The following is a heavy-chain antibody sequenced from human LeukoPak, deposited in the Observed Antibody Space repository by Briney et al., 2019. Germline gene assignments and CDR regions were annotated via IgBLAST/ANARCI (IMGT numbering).Heavy chain of an antibody. J-gene: IGHJ4*02. CDR1: GFILSSYW. CDR3: ARDGDADAEGGFDS. V-gene: IGHV3-7*01. D-gene: IGHD5-24*01. Sequence: GGSLRLSCAASGFILSSYWMSWVRQAPGKGLEWMASIKHDGNEKNYVGSVQGRFTISRDGAGNSLSLQMNSLRVDDTAVYYCARDGDADAEGGFDSWGQGTLVTVSS. CDR2: IKHDGNEK.